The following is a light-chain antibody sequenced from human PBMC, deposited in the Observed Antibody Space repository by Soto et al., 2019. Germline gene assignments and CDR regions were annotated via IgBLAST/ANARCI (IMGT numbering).Light chain of an antibody. J-gene: IGKJ2*01. Sequence: DIHLTQSPSSLSASVGDRVTITCRASQSMSDSLNWYQQKAGQAPKLLIYSASNLESGVPSRFSGGGSGTDFTLTISSLQPEDVGTYFCQQSYSNSYTFGQGTTLEIK. V-gene: IGKV1-39*01. CDR3: QQSYSNSYT. CDR1: QSMSDS. CDR2: SAS.